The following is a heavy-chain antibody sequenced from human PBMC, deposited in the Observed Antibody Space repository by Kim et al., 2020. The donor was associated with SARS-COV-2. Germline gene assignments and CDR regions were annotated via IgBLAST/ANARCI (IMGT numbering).Heavy chain of an antibody. D-gene: IGHD3-10*01. Sequence: GGSLRLSCAASGFTFSNHGMQWVRQAPGKGLEWVGVLSYDGGLKFYADSVKGRFTISRYTSENMLYVQMNSLRADDTAVYYCAKEGGGAGSSYMAYFDNWGQGTLVTVSS. CDR3: AKEGGGAGSSYMAYFDN. CDR1: GFTFSNHG. J-gene: IGHJ4*02. V-gene: IGHV3-30*18. CDR2: LSYDGGLK.